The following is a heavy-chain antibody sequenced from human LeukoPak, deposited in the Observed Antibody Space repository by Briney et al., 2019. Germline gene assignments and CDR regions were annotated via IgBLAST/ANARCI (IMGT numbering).Heavy chain of an antibody. CDR2: ISWNSGSI. V-gene: IGHV3-9*03. J-gene: IGHJ4*02. D-gene: IGHD1-1*01. Sequence: GGSLRLSCAASGFTFSSYAMHWVRQAPGKGLEWVSGISWNSGSIGYADSVKGRFTISRDNAKNSLYLQMNSLRAEDMALYYCAKDMGNWNSGGVFDYWGQGTLVTVSS. CDR1: GFTFSSYA. CDR3: AKDMGNWNSGGVFDY.